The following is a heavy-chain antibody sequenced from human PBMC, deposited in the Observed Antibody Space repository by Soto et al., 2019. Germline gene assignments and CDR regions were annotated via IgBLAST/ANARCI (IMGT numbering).Heavy chain of an antibody. CDR3: AREWGCSGGSCYATYYYYGMDV. CDR1: GYTFTSYG. D-gene: IGHD2-15*01. V-gene: IGHV1-18*01. J-gene: IGHJ6*02. Sequence: SGKVSCRASGYTFTSYGISWVRQAPGQGLEWMGWISAYNGNTNYAQKLQGRVTMTTDTSTSTAYMELRSLRSDDTAVYYCAREWGCSGGSCYATYYYYGMDVWGQGTTVTVS. CDR2: ISAYNGNT.